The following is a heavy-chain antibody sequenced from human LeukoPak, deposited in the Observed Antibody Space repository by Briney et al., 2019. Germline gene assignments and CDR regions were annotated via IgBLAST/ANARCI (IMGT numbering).Heavy chain of an antibody. J-gene: IGHJ4*02. V-gene: IGHV4-30-4*08. CDR1: GGSISSGDYY. CDR2: IYYSGGT. D-gene: IGHD3-10*01. CDR3: ARDPAPGRYYFDY. Sequence: PSETLSLTCTVSGGSISSGDYYWSWIRQPPGKGLEWIGYIYYSGGTYYNPSPKSRVTISVDTSKNQFSLKLSSVTAADTAVYYCARDPAPGRYYFDYWGQGTLVTVSS.